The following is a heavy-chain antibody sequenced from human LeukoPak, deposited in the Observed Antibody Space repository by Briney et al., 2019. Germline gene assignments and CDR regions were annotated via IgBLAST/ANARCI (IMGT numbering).Heavy chain of an antibody. CDR2: INTYNGNT. Sequence: ASVTVSCKASGYTFTRYGISWVRQAPGQGLEWMGRINTYNGNTDYAQKLQGRVTMTTDTSTSTAYMELRSLRSDDTALYYCATNYYDSSGYYSIDYWGQGTLDAFSS. CDR1: GYTFTRYG. J-gene: IGHJ4*02. CDR3: ATNYYDSSGYYSIDY. V-gene: IGHV1-18*01. D-gene: IGHD3-22*01.